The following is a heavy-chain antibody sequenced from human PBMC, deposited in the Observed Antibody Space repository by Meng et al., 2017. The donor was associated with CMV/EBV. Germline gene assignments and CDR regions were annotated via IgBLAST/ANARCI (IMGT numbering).Heavy chain of an antibody. J-gene: IGHJ4*02. V-gene: IGHV4-30-4*08. CDR3: ARGDVDIVATIPFYDY. Sequence: SISSGDYYWSSLRQPPGKGLEWIGYIYYSGSTYYNPSLKSRVTISVDTSKNPFSLKLSSVTAADTAVYYCARGDVDIVATIPFYDYWGQGTLVTVSS. CDR1: SISSGDYY. CDR2: IYYSGST. D-gene: IGHD5-12*01.